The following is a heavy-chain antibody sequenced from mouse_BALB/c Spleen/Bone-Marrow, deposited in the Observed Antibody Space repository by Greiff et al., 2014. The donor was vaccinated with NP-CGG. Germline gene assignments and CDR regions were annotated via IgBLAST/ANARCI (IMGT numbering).Heavy chain of an antibody. D-gene: IGHD1-2*01. J-gene: IGHJ1*01. CDR1: GFNIKDTY. CDR3: ARGGTTATWYFDV. Sequence: DVQLQESGAELVKPGASAKLSCTASGFNIKDTYMHWVKQRPEQGLEWIGRIDPANGNTKYDPKFQGKATITADTSSNTAYLQLSSLTSEDTAVYYCARGGTTATWYFDVWGAGTTVTVSS. CDR2: IDPANGNT. V-gene: IGHV14-3*02.